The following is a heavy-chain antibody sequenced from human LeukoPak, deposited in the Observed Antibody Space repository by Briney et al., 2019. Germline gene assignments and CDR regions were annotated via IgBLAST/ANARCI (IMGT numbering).Heavy chain of an antibody. CDR2: MNPNGGNT. D-gene: IGHD6-19*01. Sequence: ASVKVSCKASGYTFSNYDINWVRQAAGQGLEWMGWMNPNGGNTADAQKFQGRVTMTRHTSITTAYMELSSLTSEDTAVYYCARGLLLGGWYALGYWGQGTLVTVSS. V-gene: IGHV1-8*01. J-gene: IGHJ4*02. CDR3: ARGLLLGGWYALGY. CDR1: GYTFSNYD.